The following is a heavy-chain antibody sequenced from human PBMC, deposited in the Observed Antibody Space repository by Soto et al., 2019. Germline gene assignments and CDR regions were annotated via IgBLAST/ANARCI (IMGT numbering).Heavy chain of an antibody. J-gene: IGHJ5*02. CDR1: GFSFSTSGVG. CDR3: VSGSFPNWCDP. CDR2: IYWNDDR. D-gene: IGHD3-10*01. V-gene: IGHV2-5*01. Sequence: QITLKESGPTLVKPTQTLTLTCTFSGFSFSTSGVGVGWIRQPPGKALEWLTLIYWNDDRRYSPSLKSRLTXTXXTSKNQVFLTMTNTDPVDTATYYCVSGSFPNWCDPWGQGTLVTVSS.